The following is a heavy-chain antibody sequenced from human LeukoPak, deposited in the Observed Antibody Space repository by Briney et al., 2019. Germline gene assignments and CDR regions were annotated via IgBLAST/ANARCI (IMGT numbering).Heavy chain of an antibody. CDR1: GYTFTGYY. Sequence: SVKVSCKASGYTFTGYYMHWVRQAPGQGLEWMGWINPNSGGTNYAQKFQGRVTMTRDTSISTAYMELSRLRSDDTAVYYCARDSGIAVAGTSFDYWGQGTLVTVPS. D-gene: IGHD6-19*01. V-gene: IGHV1-2*02. J-gene: IGHJ4*02. CDR3: ARDSGIAVAGTSFDY. CDR2: INPNSGGT.